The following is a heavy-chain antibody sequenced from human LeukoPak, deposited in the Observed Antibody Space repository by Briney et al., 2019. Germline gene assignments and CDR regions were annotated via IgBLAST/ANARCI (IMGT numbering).Heavy chain of an antibody. V-gene: IGHV3-74*01. D-gene: IGHD6-13*01. CDR2: INSDGSST. Sequence: GGSLRLSCAASGFIFSSYWMHWVRQAPGKGLVWVSRINSDGSSTSYADSVKGRFTISRDNSKNTLYLQMNSLRAEDTAVYYCARDKENPYSSSYIDYWGQGTLVTVSS. J-gene: IGHJ4*02. CDR1: GFIFSSYW. CDR3: ARDKENPYSSSYIDY.